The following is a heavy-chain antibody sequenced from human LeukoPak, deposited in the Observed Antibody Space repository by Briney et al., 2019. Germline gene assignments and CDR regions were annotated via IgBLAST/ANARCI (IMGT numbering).Heavy chain of an antibody. CDR3: ARAPERLSAFDI. CDR1: GGSISSGDYY. CDR2: IYYSGST. V-gene: IGHV4-30-4*01. Sequence: SETLSLTCTVSGGSISSGDYYWSWIRQPPGKGLEWIGYIYYSGSTYYNPSLKSRVTISVDTSKNQFSLKLSSVTAADTAVYYCARAPERLSAFDIWGQGTMVTVSS. J-gene: IGHJ3*02. D-gene: IGHD1-1*01.